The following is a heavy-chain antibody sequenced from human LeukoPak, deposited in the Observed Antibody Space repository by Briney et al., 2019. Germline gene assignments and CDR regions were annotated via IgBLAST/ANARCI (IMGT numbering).Heavy chain of an antibody. CDR3: ARVIGWDEPFDI. V-gene: IGHV3-48*03. D-gene: IGHD1-26*01. Sequence: GGSLSLSCAASGFTFSSYEMNWVRQAPGKGLEWVSYISSSGSTIYYADSVKGRFTVSRDNAKNTLYLQMNSLRAEDTAVYYCARVIGWDEPFDIWGQGTMVTVSS. CDR1: GFTFSSYE. J-gene: IGHJ3*02. CDR2: ISSSGSTI.